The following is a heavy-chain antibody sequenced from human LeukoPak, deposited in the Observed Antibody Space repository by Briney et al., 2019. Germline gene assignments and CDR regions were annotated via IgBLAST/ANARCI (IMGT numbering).Heavy chain of an antibody. J-gene: IGHJ4*02. D-gene: IGHD2-15*01. V-gene: IGHV1-69*05. Sequence: SVKVSCKASGGTFSSCAISWVRQAPGQGLEWMGRIIPIFGTANYAQKFQGRVTITTDESTSTAYMELSSLRSEDTAVYYCARDEGGGPFDYWGQGTLVTVSS. CDR2: IIPIFGTA. CDR3: ARDEGGGPFDY. CDR1: GGTFSSCA.